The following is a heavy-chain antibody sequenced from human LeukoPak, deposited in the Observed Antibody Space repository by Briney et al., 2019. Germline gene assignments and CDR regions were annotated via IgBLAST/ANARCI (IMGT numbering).Heavy chain of an antibody. Sequence: SQTLSLTCTVSGGSISSGDYYWSWIRQPPGKGLEWIGYIYYSGSTNYNPSLKSRVTISVDTSKNQFSLKLSSVTAADTAVYYCARDQWRNWFDPWGQGTLVTVSS. D-gene: IGHD6-19*01. V-gene: IGHV4-61*08. CDR1: GGSISSGDYY. CDR2: IYYSGST. CDR3: ARDQWRNWFDP. J-gene: IGHJ5*02.